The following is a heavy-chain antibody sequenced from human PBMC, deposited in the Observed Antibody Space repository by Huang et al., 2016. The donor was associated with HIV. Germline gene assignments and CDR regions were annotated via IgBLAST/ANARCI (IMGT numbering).Heavy chain of an antibody. CDR1: GYTFTSYG. Sequence: QIQLMQSGPELKQPGASGKVSCKASGYTFTSYGITWVRQAPGQGPEWWGWISASSGDTEYAQKVQGRVTLTTATSTNIAYMELRSLRSDDTAKYYCARDPKYHRIGYYRQRRGIDIWGQGTMVIVSS. J-gene: IGHJ3*02. D-gene: IGHD3-22*01. CDR2: ISASSGDT. CDR3: ARDPKYHRIGYYRQRRGIDI. V-gene: IGHV1-18*01.